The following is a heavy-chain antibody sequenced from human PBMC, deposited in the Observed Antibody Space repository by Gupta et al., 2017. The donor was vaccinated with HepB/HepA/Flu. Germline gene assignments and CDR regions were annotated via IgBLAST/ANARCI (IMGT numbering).Heavy chain of an antibody. Sequence: QITLKESGPTLVKPTQTLTLACTFSGFSLSTSEVGVGWFRQPPGKALEWLAFIYWNDDIYYSPSLKSRLTITKDTSKNQVVLTMTNMDPVDTATYYYAHKWNNGRPCDYWGQGTLVTVSS. D-gene: IGHD2-8*01. CDR1: GFSLSTSEVG. J-gene: IGHJ4*02. V-gene: IGHV2-5*01. CDR3: AHKWNNGRPCDY. CDR2: IYWNDDI.